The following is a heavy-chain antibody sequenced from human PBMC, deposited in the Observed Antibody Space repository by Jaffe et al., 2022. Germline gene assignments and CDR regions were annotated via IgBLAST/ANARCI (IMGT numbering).Heavy chain of an antibody. CDR1: GFTFSSYS. CDR3: ARDRLRPYMDV. CDR2: ISSSSSTI. D-gene: IGHD4-17*01. J-gene: IGHJ6*03. Sequence: EVQLVESGGGLVQPGGSLRLSCAASGFTFSSYSMNWVRQAPGKGLEWVSYISSSSSTIYYADSVKGRFTISRDNAKNSLYLQMNSLRAEDTAVYYCARDRLRPYMDVWGKGTTVTVSS. V-gene: IGHV3-48*01.